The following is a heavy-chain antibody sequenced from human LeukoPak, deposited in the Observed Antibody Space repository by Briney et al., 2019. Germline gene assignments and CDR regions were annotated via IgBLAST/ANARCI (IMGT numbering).Heavy chain of an antibody. CDR3: ASDNSGKPPYDP. V-gene: IGHV1-2*02. CDR2: INPNSGGT. Sequence: GSLKVSCKASGYTFTGYFMHWVRQAPGQGLEWMGWINPNSGGTNSAQEFQGRVTMTSDTSICTAYMELSSLRSDDTAVYYCASDNSGKPPYDPWGQGTLVTSST. J-gene: IGHJ5*02. D-gene: IGHD5-12*01. CDR1: GYTFTGYF.